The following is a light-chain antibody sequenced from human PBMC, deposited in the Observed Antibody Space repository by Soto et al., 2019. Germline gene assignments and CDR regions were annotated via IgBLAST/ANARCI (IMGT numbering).Light chain of an antibody. V-gene: IGKV3-20*01. J-gene: IGKJ4*02. CDR1: QSVSSSY. Sequence: EIVLTQSPGTLSLSPGERATLSCRASQSVSSSYVACYQQTPGQAPMLLIYGASSSATGIPDMFSGSGSGTDFTLTISSLEPEDFGVYYCQQYDNSHLTFGGGTKVEIK. CDR3: QQYDNSHLT. CDR2: GAS.